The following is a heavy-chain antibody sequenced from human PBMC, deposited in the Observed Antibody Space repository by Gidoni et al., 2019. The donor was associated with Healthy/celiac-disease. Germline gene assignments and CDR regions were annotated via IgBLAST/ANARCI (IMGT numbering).Heavy chain of an antibody. CDR2: ISYDGSNK. CDR3: ARVLVAATRALDY. CDR1: GFTFSSYG. V-gene: IGHV3-30*03. D-gene: IGHD2-15*01. J-gene: IGHJ4*02. Sequence: QVQLVESGGGVVQPGRYLRLSCAASGFTFSSYGMHWVRQAPGKGLEWVAVISYDGSNKYYADSVKGRFTISRDNSKNTLYLQMNSLRAEDTAVYYCARVLVAATRALDYWGQGTLVTVSS.